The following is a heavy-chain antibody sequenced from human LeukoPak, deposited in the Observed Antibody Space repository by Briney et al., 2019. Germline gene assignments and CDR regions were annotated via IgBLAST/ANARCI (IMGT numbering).Heavy chain of an antibody. CDR3: AKDKTRGIARLFDP. J-gene: IGHJ5*02. CDR2: ISGSGGST. CDR1: GFTFYSYA. V-gene: IGHV3-23*01. Sequence: GGSLRLSCAASGFTFYSYAMSWARQAPGKGLEWVSAISGSGGSTYYADSVKGRFTISRDNSKNTLYLQMNGLRAEDTAVYYCAKDKTRGIARLFDPWGQGTLVTVSS. D-gene: IGHD6-13*01.